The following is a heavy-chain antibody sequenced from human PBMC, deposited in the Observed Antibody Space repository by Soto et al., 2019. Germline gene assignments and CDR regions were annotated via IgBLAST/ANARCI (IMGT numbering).Heavy chain of an antibody. D-gene: IGHD1-26*01. CDR1: GGSISSYY. CDR3: AREGVSGSDSYYFDY. CDR2: IYYSGST. J-gene: IGHJ4*02. Sequence: SETLSLTCTVSGGSISSYYWSWIRQPPGKGLEWIGYIYYSGSTNYNPSLKSRVTISVDTSKNQFSLKLSSVTAADTAVYYCAREGVSGSDSYYFDYWGQGTLVTVSS. V-gene: IGHV4-59*01.